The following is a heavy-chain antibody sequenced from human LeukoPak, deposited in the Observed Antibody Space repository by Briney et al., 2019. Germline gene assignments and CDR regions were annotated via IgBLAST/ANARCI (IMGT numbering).Heavy chain of an antibody. Sequence: SETLSLTCTVSGGSISSSSYYWGWIRQPPGKGLEWIGSIYYSGSTYYNPSLKSRVTISVDTSKNQFSLKLSSVTAADTAVYYCARRAMITFGGVIVSFRDYWGQGTLATVSS. J-gene: IGHJ4*02. V-gene: IGHV4-39*01. CDR1: GGSISSSSYY. D-gene: IGHD3-16*02. CDR3: ARRAMITFGGVIVSFRDY. CDR2: IYYSGST.